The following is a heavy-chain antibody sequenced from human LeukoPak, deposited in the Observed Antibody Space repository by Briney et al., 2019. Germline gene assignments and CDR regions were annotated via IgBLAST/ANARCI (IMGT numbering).Heavy chain of an antibody. CDR3: ARVDTAMAYFDY. CDR2: IYYSGST. CDR1: GGSISSGGYY. J-gene: IGHJ4*02. V-gene: IGHV4-31*03. Sequence: SETLSLTCTVSGGSISSGGYYWSWIRQHPGKGLEWVGYIYYSGSTYYNPSLKSRVTISVDASKNQFSLKLSSVTAADTAVYSCARVDTAMAYFDYWGQGTLVTVSS. D-gene: IGHD5-18*01.